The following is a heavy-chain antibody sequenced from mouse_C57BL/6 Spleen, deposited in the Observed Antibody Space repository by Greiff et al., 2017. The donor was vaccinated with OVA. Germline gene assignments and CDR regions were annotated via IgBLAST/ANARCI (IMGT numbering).Heavy chain of an antibody. CDR2: IDPENGDT. CDR1: GYTFTSYW. D-gene: IGHD5-1*01. CDR3: TTDLPQRDY. V-gene: IGHV14-4*01. Sequence: VQQQQPGAELVKPGASVKLSCKASGYTFTSYWMHWVKQRPEQGLEWIGWIDPENGDTEYASKFPGKATITADTSSNTAYLQLSSLTSEDTAIYYCTTDLPQRDYWGQGTTLTVSS. J-gene: IGHJ2*01.